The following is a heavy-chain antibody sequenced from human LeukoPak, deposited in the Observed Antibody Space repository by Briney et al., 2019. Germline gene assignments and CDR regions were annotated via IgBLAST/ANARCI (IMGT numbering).Heavy chain of an antibody. Sequence: SETLSLTCTVSGGSISSSSYYWGWIRQPPGKGLEWIGSIYYSGSTYYNPSLKSRVTISVDTSKNQFSLKLSSVTAADTAVYYCTSYDYVWGSYRYSNPLDYWGQGTLVTVSS. CDR1: GGSISSSSYY. CDR3: TSYDYVWGSYRYSNPLDY. J-gene: IGHJ4*02. D-gene: IGHD3-16*02. V-gene: IGHV4-39*07. CDR2: IYYSGST.